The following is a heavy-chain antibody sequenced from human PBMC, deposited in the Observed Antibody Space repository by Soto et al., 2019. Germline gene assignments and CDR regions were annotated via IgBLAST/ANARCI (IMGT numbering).Heavy chain of an antibody. V-gene: IGHV3-74*01. CDR3: ARAPSTLARGAFDI. D-gene: IGHD2-15*01. CDR1: GFTFSSYW. J-gene: IGHJ3*02. CDR2: INSEGSST. Sequence: PGGSLRLSCAASGFTFSSYWMHWVRQAQGKGQVWVSRINSEGSSTSYADSVKGRFTISRDNARNTLHLQMNILRAEDMVVYYCARAPSTLARGAFDIWGQGTMVTVSS.